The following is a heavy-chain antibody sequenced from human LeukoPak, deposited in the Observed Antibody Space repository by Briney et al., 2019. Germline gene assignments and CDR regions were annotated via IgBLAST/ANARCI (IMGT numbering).Heavy chain of an antibody. J-gene: IGHJ6*03. D-gene: IGHD6-6*01. Sequence: PGGSLRLSCVASGITVSRNHMSWVRQAPGKGLEWVSGIYSGGSTFDADSVKGRFTSSRVNSKNTFYLQMNSLRVEDTAVYYCAREATAPRPFSTDYYYYMDVWGKGTTVTVSS. CDR2: IYSGGST. CDR3: AREATAPRPFSTDYYYYMDV. CDR1: GITVSRNH. V-gene: IGHV3-66*02.